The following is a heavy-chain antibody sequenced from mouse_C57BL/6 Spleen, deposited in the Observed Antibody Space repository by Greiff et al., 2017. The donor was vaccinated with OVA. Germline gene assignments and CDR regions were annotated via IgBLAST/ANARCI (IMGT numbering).Heavy chain of an antibody. Sequence: QVTLKESGPGILQSSQTLSLTCSFSGFSLSTSGMGVSWIRQPSGKGLEWLAHIYWDDDKRYKPSLKSRLTISKDTSRNQVFLKITSVDTADTATYYCARSGITTVAHGYFDVWGTGTTVTVSS. CDR1: GFSLSTSGMG. CDR3: ARSGITTVAHGYFDV. CDR2: IYWDDDK. V-gene: IGHV8-12*01. D-gene: IGHD1-1*01. J-gene: IGHJ1*03.